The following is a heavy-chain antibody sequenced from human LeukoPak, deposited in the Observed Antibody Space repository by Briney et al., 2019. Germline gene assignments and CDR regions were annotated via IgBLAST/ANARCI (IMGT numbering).Heavy chain of an antibody. CDR3: AREGTAAAANYFDY. J-gene: IGHJ4*02. CDR2: ISSSGSTI. Sequence: GGSLRLSCAASGFTFSDYYMCWIRQAPGKGLEWVSYISSSGSTIYYADSVKGRFTISRDNAKNSLYLQMNSLRAEDTAVYYCAREGTAAAANYFDYWGQGTLVTVSS. CDR1: GFTFSDYY. V-gene: IGHV3-11*04. D-gene: IGHD6-13*01.